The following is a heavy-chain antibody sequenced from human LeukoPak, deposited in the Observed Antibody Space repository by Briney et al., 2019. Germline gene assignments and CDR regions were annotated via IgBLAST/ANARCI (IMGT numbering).Heavy chain of an antibody. Sequence: ASVTVSCKASVYTFTGYYMHWVRQAPGQGLEWMGWINPNSGGTNYAQKFQGRVTMTRDTSISTAYMELSRLRSDDTAAYYCARGPRRSWFGTIQAVDYWGQGTLVTVSS. CDR2: INPNSGGT. J-gene: IGHJ4*02. CDR1: VYTFTGYY. V-gene: IGHV1-2*02. CDR3: ARGPRRSWFGTIQAVDY. D-gene: IGHD3-10*01.